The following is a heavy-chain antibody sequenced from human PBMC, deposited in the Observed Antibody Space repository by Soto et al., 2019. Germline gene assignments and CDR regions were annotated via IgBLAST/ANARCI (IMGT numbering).Heavy chain of an antibody. CDR1: GGSISSCGYY. Sequence: SETLSLTCTVSGGSISSCGYYWSWIRQHPGKGLEWIGYIYYSGSTYYNPSLKSRVTISVDTSKNKFSLKLSSVTAADTAVYYCARGVVDGPGAGPLFDYWGKGTL. D-gene: IGHD6-19*01. CDR3: ARGVVDGPGAGPLFDY. V-gene: IGHV4-31*03. CDR2: IYYSGST. J-gene: IGHJ4*02.